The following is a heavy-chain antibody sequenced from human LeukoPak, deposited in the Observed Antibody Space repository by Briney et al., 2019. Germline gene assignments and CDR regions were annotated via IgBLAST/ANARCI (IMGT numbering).Heavy chain of an antibody. CDR2: IYTSGST. Sequence: PSETLSLTCTVSGGSISSYYWSWIRQPPGKGLEWIGYIYTSGSTNYNPSLKSRVTISVDTSKNQFSLKLSSVTAADTAVYYCARAWLRDHYFDYWGQGTLVTVSS. CDR3: ARAWLRDHYFDY. J-gene: IGHJ4*02. V-gene: IGHV4-4*09. CDR1: GGSISSYY. D-gene: IGHD5-12*01.